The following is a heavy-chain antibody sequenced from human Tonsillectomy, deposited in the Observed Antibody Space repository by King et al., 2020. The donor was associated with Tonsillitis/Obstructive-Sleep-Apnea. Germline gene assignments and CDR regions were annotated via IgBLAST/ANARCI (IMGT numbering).Heavy chain of an antibody. CDR1: GFTFSSYE. CDR3: ARGGELHYYYDMDV. CDR2: ISRSGSTI. D-gene: IGHD1-26*01. Sequence: VQLVESGGGLVQTGGSLRLSCAASGFTFSSYEMNWVRQAPGKGLEWVSYISRSGSTIDYADSVKGRFTTSRDNAKNSLYLQMNSLRVEDTAVYYCARGGELHYYYDMDVWGQGTPVTVSS. J-gene: IGHJ6*02. V-gene: IGHV3-48*03.